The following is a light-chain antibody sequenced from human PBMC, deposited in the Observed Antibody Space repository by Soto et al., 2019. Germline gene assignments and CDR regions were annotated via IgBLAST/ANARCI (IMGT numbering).Light chain of an antibody. CDR3: DQYGSSPYT. CDR1: QRVSSSY. Sequence: EIALTQSPGTLSLSPGERATLSCRASQRVSSSYLAWYQQKPGQAPRLLIYGAASRATVIPDRFSGSGSGTVFTLIISCLEPEDFAVYYCDQYGSSPYTFGQGTKLEIK. CDR2: GAA. V-gene: IGKV3-20*01. J-gene: IGKJ2*01.